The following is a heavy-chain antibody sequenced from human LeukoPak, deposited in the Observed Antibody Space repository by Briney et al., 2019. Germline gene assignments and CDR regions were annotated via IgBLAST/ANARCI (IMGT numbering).Heavy chain of an antibody. CDR3: ARGVPKEMSVYDWNYVKYYYYYMDV. CDR1: GGSFSGYY. J-gene: IGHJ6*03. CDR2: MNDSGST. D-gene: IGHD1-7*01. V-gene: IGHV4-34*01. Sequence: PSETLSLTCVVYGGSFSGYYWSWVRQPPGKGLEWIGEMNDSGSTKYSPSLKSRVTISIDTSKNQFSLKLTSVTAADTAVYYCARGVPKEMSVYDWNYVKYYYYYMDVWGKGTTVTVSS.